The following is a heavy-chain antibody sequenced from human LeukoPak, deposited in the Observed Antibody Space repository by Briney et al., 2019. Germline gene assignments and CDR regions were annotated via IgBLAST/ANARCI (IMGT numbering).Heavy chain of an antibody. Sequence: ASVKVSCKASGYTFTSYYMHWVRQAPGQGLEWMGIINPSGGSTSYAQKFQGRVTMTRDMSTSTVYMELSGLRSEDTAVYYCASPNPTVTTSDAFDIWGQGTMVTVSS. CDR2: INPSGGST. D-gene: IGHD4-17*01. CDR3: ASPNPTVTTSDAFDI. CDR1: GYTFTSYY. V-gene: IGHV1-46*01. J-gene: IGHJ3*02.